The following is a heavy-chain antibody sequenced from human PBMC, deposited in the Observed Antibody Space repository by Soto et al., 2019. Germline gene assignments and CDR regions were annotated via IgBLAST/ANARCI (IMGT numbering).Heavy chain of an antibody. CDR1: GGSISSYY. Sequence: PSETLCVTCTVAGGSISSYYWSWIRQPPGKGLEWIGYIFYSGSTNYNPSLKSRVTISVDTSKNQFSLKLSSVTAADTAVYYCARHYYDSSGYYYFDYWGQGTLVTVS. J-gene: IGHJ4*02. CDR2: IFYSGST. CDR3: ARHYYDSSGYYYFDY. V-gene: IGHV4-59*08. D-gene: IGHD3-22*01.